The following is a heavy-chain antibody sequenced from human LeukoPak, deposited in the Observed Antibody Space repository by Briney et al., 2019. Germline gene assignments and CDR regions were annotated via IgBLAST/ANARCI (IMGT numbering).Heavy chain of an antibody. CDR1: GFTFSSYG. D-gene: IGHD7-27*01. Sequence: GGSLRLSCAASGFTFSSYGMHWVRQAPGKGLEWVAIIWFDVSNKYYADSVKGRFTIPRDNSKNTLYLQMNSLRAEDTAVYYCARVTGDSALAEIDYWGQGTLVTVSS. J-gene: IGHJ4*02. CDR3: ARVTGDSALAEIDY. CDR2: IWFDVSNK. V-gene: IGHV3-33*01.